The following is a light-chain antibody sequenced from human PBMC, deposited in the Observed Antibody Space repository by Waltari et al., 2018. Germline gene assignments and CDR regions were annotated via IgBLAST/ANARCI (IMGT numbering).Light chain of an antibody. CDR2: GAS. CDR3: QHYNNWPPLFT. V-gene: IGKV3-15*01. J-gene: IGKJ3*01. Sequence: EIVMTQSPATLSVSPGERATLSCRASQSVSNNLAWYQQKPGQAPRLLIYGASNRATGIPARFSGSGSGTDFTLTISRLQSEDFAVYYCQHYNNWPPLFTFGPGTKVDIK. CDR1: QSVSNN.